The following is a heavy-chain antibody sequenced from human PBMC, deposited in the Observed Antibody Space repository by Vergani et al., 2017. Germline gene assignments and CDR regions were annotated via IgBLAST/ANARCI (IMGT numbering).Heavy chain of an antibody. CDR2: INPSGGHT. Sequence: QVQVVQAGAEVKKSGASVKVSCKTSGYTFSNYYMHWVRQAPRQGLEWMGIINPSGGHTNYAQKFQCRVTMTRDTSTSTVYMELSSVRSEDTAIYYCARGDYGILTGYRYWGQGTLVTVSA. V-gene: IGHV1-46*03. J-gene: IGHJ4*02. D-gene: IGHD3-9*01. CDR1: GYTFSNYY. CDR3: ARGDYGILTGYRY.